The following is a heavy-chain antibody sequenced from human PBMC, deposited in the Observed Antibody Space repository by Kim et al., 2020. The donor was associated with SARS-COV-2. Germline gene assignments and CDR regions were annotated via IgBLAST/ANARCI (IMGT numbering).Heavy chain of an antibody. Sequence: GGSLRLSCAASGFTVSSNYMSWVRQAPGKGLEWVSVIYSGGSTYYAGSVKGRFTISRDNSKNTLYLQMNSLRAEDTAVYYCATGQERIAAAGLDYWGQGTLVTVSS. D-gene: IGHD6-13*01. CDR3: ATGQERIAAAGLDY. CDR1: GFTVSSNY. J-gene: IGHJ4*02. CDR2: IYSGGST. V-gene: IGHV3-53*01.